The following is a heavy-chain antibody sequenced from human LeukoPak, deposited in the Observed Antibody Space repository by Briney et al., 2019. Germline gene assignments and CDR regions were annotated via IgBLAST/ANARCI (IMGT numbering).Heavy chain of an antibody. CDR2: IIPIFGTA. V-gene: IGHV1-69*06. J-gene: IGHJ5*02. D-gene: IGHD3-22*01. CDR1: GGTFSSYA. CDR3: ARGRIGFGWFDP. Sequence: VKVSCKASGGTFSSYAISWVRQAPGQGLEWMGGIIPIFGTANYAQKFQGRVTITADKSTSTAYMELSSLRSEDTAVYYCARGRIGFGWFDPWGQGTLVTVSS.